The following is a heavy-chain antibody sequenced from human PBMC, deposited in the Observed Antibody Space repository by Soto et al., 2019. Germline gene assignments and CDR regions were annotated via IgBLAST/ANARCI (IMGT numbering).Heavy chain of an antibody. CDR2: ISSSSSYT. J-gene: IGHJ5*02. CDR3: ARDHYGPGWFDP. V-gene: IGHV3-11*05. D-gene: IGHD3-10*01. Sequence: MSWIRXAPGKGLEWVSYISSSSSYTNYADSVKGRFTISRDNAKNSLYLQMNSLRAEDTAVYYCARDHYGPGWFDPWGQGTLVTVSS.